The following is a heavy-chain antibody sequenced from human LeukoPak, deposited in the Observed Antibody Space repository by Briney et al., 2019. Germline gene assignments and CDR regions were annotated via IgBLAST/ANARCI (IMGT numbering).Heavy chain of an antibody. Sequence: GGSLRLSCAASGFTFSSYSMNWVRQAPGKGLEWVSSISSSSSYIYYADSVKGRFTISRDNAKNSLYLQMNSLRAEDTAVYYCAKDRGGRRYYYYYYMDVWGKGTTVTVSS. CDR3: AKDRGGRRYYYYYYMDV. D-gene: IGHD3-10*01. CDR2: ISSSSSYI. J-gene: IGHJ6*03. V-gene: IGHV3-21*04. CDR1: GFTFSSYS.